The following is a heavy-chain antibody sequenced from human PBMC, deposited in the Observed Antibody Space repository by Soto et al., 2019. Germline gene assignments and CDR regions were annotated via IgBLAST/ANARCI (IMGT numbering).Heavy chain of an antibody. CDR2: IYYSGST. J-gene: IGHJ3*02. CDR3: ARHRGALRGNAFDI. CDR1: GGSISSSSYY. Sequence: SETLSLTCTVSGGSISSSSYYWGWIRQPPGKGLEWIGSIYYSGSTYYNPSLKSRVTISVDTSKNQFSLKLSSVTAADTAVYYCARHRGALRGNAFDIWGQGTMVTVSS. D-gene: IGHD3-10*01. V-gene: IGHV4-39*01.